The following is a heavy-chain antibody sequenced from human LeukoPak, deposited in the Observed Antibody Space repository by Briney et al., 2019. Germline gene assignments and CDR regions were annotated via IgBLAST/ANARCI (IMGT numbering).Heavy chain of an antibody. V-gene: IGHV5-51*01. CDR2: IYPGDSDT. J-gene: IGHJ4*02. CDR3: ARPIAGSSWSYYFDY. Sequence: GESLQISCQGSGYRFTTYWIGWVRQLPGKGLEWMGIIYPGDSDTRYSPSFQGQVTISADKSISTAYLQWSSLKASDTAMYYCARPIAGSSWSYYFDYWGQGTLVTVSS. CDR1: GYRFTTYW. D-gene: IGHD6-13*01.